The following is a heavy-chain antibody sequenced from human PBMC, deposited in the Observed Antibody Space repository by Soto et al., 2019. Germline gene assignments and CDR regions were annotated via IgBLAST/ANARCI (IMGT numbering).Heavy chain of an antibody. CDR3: ARRRGYSSGWYSIDY. Sequence: QVQLQQWGAGLLKPSETLSLTCAVYGGSFSGYYWSWIRQPPGKGLEWIGEITHSGSTNYNPSLKSRVTISVDASKNQFSLKLSSVTAADTAVYYCARRRGYSSGWYSIDYWGQGTLVTVSS. CDR2: ITHSGST. D-gene: IGHD6-19*01. J-gene: IGHJ4*02. V-gene: IGHV4-34*01. CDR1: GGSFSGYY.